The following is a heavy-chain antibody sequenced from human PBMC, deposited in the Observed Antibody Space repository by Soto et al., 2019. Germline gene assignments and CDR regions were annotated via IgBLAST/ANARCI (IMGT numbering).Heavy chain of an antibody. D-gene: IGHD4-4*01. CDR2: INHSGST. V-gene: IGHV4-34*01. J-gene: IGHJ4*02. CDR3: ARVTTVTPFDY. CDR1: GGSFSGCY. Sequence: SDTLSLTCAVYGGSFSGCYWSWIRQPPGKGLEWIGEINHSGSTNYNPSLKSRVTISVDTSKNQFSLKLSPVTAADTAVYYCARVTTVTPFDYWGQGTLVTVSS.